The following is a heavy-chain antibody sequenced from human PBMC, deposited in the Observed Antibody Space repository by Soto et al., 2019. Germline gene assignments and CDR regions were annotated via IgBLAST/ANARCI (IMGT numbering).Heavy chain of an antibody. Sequence: TLSLTCTVSGGSISSYYWSWMRQPPGKGREWIGYIYYRGSTNYNPSLKSRVTISVDTSKNQFSLKLTSVTAADTAVYYCARGVDRQWADYWGQGTLVTGS. CDR2: IYYRGST. J-gene: IGHJ4*02. CDR1: GGSISSYY. V-gene: IGHV4-59*01. D-gene: IGHD6-19*01. CDR3: ARGVDRQWADY.